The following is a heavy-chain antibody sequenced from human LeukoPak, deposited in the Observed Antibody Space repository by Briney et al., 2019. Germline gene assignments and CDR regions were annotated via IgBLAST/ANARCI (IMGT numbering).Heavy chain of an antibody. CDR2: FDPEDGEP. CDR1: GYSLTDLS. D-gene: IGHD4-17*01. J-gene: IGHJ4*02. Sequence: ASVTVSCKVSGYSLTDLSLHWVRQAPAKGLEWVGGFDPEDGEPIYAQKFQGRLSMTEDTSKDTGYMELRTLRSEDTALYYCAKSHGDYGLLDYWGQGTLVTVSS. V-gene: IGHV1-24*01. CDR3: AKSHGDYGLLDY.